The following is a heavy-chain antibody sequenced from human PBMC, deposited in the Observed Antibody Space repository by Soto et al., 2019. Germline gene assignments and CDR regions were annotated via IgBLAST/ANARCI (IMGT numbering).Heavy chain of an antibody. CDR1: YVSVTNFF. CDR3: ARNYGDNDSGLDH. Sequence: QVRLQESGPGLVKPSETLSLTCNVSYVSVTNFFWSWIRQPPGKGLEWIGFISYSGRTDSNPSIGSRVSISLDTAKNEFSLKLRSVTAPDTAVYYCARNYGDNDSGLDHWGQGTLVTVSS. J-gene: IGHJ4*02. CDR2: ISYSGRT. V-gene: IGHV4-59*08. D-gene: IGHD4-17*01.